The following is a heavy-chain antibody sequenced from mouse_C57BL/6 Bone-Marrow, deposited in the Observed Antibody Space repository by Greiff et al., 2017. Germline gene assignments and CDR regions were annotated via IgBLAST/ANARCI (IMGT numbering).Heavy chain of an antibody. Sequence: VQVVESGAELARPGASVKLSCKASGYTFTSYGISWVKQRTGQGLEWIGEIYPRSGNTYYNEKFKGKATLTADKSSSTAYMELRSLTSEDSAVYFCARSRDYFLDYWGQGTTLTVSS. CDR2: IYPRSGNT. J-gene: IGHJ2*01. V-gene: IGHV1-81*01. D-gene: IGHD1-1*01. CDR3: ARSRDYFLDY. CDR1: GYTFTSYG.